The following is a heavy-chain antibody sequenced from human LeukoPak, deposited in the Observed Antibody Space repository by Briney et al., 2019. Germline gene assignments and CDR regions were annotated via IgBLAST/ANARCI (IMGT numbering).Heavy chain of an antibody. J-gene: IGHJ4*02. CDR3: ARGGDEVVISSYYFDY. D-gene: IGHD3-22*01. Sequence: PGGSLRLSCAASGFTVSSNYMSWVRQAPGKGLGWVSVIYSGGSTYYADSVKGRFTISRDNSKNTLYLQMNSLRAEDTAVYYCARGGDEVVISSYYFDYWGQGTLVTVSS. CDR1: GFTVSSNY. V-gene: IGHV3-66*01. CDR2: IYSGGST.